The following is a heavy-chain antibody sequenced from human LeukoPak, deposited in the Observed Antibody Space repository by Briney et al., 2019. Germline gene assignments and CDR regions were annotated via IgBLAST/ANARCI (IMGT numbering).Heavy chain of an antibody. J-gene: IGHJ6*03. Sequence: ASVKVSCKASGYTYTGYYMHWVRQAPGQGLEWMGWINPNSGGTNYAQKFQGRVTMTRDTSISTACMELSRLRSDDTAVHYCARVAFDWSSPYYYYMDVWGKGTTVTVSS. CDR2: INPNSGGT. V-gene: IGHV1-2*02. D-gene: IGHD3-9*01. CDR1: GYTYTGYY. CDR3: ARVAFDWSSPYYYYMDV.